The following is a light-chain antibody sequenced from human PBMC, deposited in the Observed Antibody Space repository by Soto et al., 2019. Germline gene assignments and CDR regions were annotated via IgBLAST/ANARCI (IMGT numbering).Light chain of an antibody. Sequence: EIVLTQSPGTLSLSPGXXXXXXXXXXXSVSSSYLAWYQQKPGQAPRLLXYGASXXXXGXPXRFXGSGSGTDFTLTISRLEPEDFAVYYCQQYGSSPRVTFGQGTRLEIK. CDR2: GAS. CDR3: QQYGSSPRVT. J-gene: IGKJ5*01. V-gene: IGKV3-20*01. CDR1: XSVSSSY.